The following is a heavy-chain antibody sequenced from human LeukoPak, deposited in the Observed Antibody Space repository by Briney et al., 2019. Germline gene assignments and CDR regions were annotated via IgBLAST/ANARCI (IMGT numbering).Heavy chain of an antibody. CDR3: ARVVYSGYDFRGAMDV. CDR2: IYYTGST. J-gene: IGHJ6*03. D-gene: IGHD5-12*01. CDR1: GGSITSYY. V-gene: IGHV4-59*01. Sequence: SETLSLTCTVSGGSITSYYWSWIRQPPGKGLEWIGYIYYTGSTNHNPSLKSRVTISVDTSKNQFSLKLSSVTAADTAVYYCARVVYSGYDFRGAMDVWGRGTTVTVSS.